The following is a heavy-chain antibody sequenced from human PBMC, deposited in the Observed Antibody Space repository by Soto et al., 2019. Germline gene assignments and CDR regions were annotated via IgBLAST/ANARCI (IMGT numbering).Heavy chain of an antibody. J-gene: IGHJ4*02. CDR1: GFTFSDHY. CDR2: IRKEANSYTT. Sequence: EVQLVESGGGLVQPGGSLRLSCAASGFTFSDHYMDWVRQAPGKGLEWVGRIRKEANSYTTEYATSVKGRFTISRDDSKNSLYLQMNSLKTEDTAVYYCTRVQNWNFDSWGKGNLVTVSS. CDR3: TRVQNWNFDS. V-gene: IGHV3-72*01. D-gene: IGHD3-3*01.